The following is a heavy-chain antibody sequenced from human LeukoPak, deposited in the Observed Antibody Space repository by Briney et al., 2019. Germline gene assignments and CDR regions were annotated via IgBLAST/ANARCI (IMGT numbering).Heavy chain of an antibody. Sequence: GGSLRLSCAASGFTFSDYSMNWVHQAPRKGLEWVSSISDDSNYIYYADSVKGRFTISRDNAKNSLYLQMNSLRAEDTAVYYCANHLACGSTSCPSFDYWGQGTLVTVSS. CDR2: ISDDSNYI. D-gene: IGHD2-2*01. J-gene: IGHJ4*02. V-gene: IGHV3-21*01. CDR3: ANHLACGSTSCPSFDY. CDR1: GFTFSDYS.